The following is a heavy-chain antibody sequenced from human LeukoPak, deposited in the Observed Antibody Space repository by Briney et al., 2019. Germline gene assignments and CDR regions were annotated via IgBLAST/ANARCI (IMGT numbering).Heavy chain of an antibody. CDR3: ARDGDSGSYIDY. D-gene: IGHD1-26*01. J-gene: IGHJ4*02. V-gene: IGHV4-4*07. Sequence: SETLSLTCAVSGGSISSYYWCWIRQPAGKGVEWIGRIYTSGSTNYNPSLKSRVTMSVDTSKNQFSLKLSSVTAADTAVYYCARDGDSGSYIDYWGQGTLVTVSS. CDR2: IYTSGST. CDR1: GGSISSYY.